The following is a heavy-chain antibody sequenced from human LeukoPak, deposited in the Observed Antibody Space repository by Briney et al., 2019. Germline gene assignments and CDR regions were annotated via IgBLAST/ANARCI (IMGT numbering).Heavy chain of an antibody. V-gene: IGHV4-61*05. CDR2: IYYNGGT. CDR1: GGSISSSSYY. Sequence: SETLSLTCTVSGGSISSSSYYWGWIRQPPGKGLEWIASIYYNGGTNYNPSLKSRVAISVHTSRNQFSLKLSSVTASDTAVYFCARGRPGDGYYTSFDYWGQGTLVTVSS. J-gene: IGHJ4*02. CDR3: ARGRPGDGYYTSFDY. D-gene: IGHD5-24*01.